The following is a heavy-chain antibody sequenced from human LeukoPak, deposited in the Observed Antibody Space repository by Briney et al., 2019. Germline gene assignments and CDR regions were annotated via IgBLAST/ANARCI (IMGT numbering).Heavy chain of an antibody. J-gene: IGHJ4*02. V-gene: IGHV4-30-2*01. CDR3: ARGQGYCSSTSCYRILDY. CDR2: IYHSGST. CDR1: GGSISSGGYY. D-gene: IGHD2-2*01. Sequence: IPSETLSLTCTISGGSISSGGYYWSWIRQPPGKGLEWIGYIYHSGSTYYNPSLKSRVTISVDRSKNQFSLKLSSVTAADTAVYYRARGQGYCSSTSCYRILDYWGQGTLVTVSS.